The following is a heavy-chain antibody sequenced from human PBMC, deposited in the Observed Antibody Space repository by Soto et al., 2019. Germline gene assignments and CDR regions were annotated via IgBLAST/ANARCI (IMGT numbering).Heavy chain of an antibody. CDR1: GFTFSSYA. D-gene: IGHD2-2*01. Sequence: GGSLRLSCAASGFTFSSYAMSWVRQAPEKGLEWVSTINYSGGYSYYADSVKGRFTISRDNPMNTVYLQMSSLRAEDTAMYYCAKARCSTSDCYVPDSWGQGTLVTVSS. J-gene: IGHJ5*01. V-gene: IGHV3-23*01. CDR3: AKARCSTSDCYVPDS. CDR2: INYSGGYS.